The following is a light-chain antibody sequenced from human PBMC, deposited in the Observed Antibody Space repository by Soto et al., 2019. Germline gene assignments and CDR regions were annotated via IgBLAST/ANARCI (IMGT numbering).Light chain of an antibody. Sequence: QSVLTQPASVSGSPGQSIAISCTGTSSDVGSYNLVSWYQQHPGKAPKLMIYEDTKRPSRVSDRFSGSKSGNTASLTISGLQAEDEADYYCCSYATSSTYVFGTGTKVTVL. CDR3: CSYATSSTYV. CDR2: EDT. J-gene: IGLJ1*01. V-gene: IGLV2-23*01. CDR1: SSDVGSYNL.